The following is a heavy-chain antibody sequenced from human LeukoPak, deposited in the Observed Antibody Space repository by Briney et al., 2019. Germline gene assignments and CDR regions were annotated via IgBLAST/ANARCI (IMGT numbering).Heavy chain of an antibody. CDR2: FDPEDGET. CDR3: AFTMVRGLTSMYYFDF. J-gene: IGHJ4*02. CDR1: GYTLTELS. V-gene: IGHV1-24*01. Sequence: GASVKVSCKVSGYTLTELSMHWVRQAPGKGLEWMGGFDPEDGETIYAQKFQGRVTMTEDTSTDTAYMELSSLRSEDTAVYYCAFTMVRGLTSMYYFDFWGQGTLVTVSS. D-gene: IGHD3-10*01.